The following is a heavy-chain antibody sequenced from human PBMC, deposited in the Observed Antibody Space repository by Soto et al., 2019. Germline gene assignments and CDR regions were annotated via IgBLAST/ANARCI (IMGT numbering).Heavy chain of an antibody. CDR2: INPNNGDT. V-gene: IGHV1-2*02. CDR3: ARLKRYYDSRGSSDY. J-gene: IGHJ4*02. Sequence: ASVKVSCKASGYTFTGYYIYWLRQAPGQGLEWMGWINPNNGDTNYAQKFQGRVTMTRASSISTAYLELRRLKSDDTAIYYCARLKRYYDSRGSSDYWGQGNLVPVSS. CDR1: GYTFTGYY. D-gene: IGHD3-22*01.